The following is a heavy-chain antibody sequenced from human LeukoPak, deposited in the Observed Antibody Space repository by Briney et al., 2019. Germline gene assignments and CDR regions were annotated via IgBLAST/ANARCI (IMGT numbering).Heavy chain of an antibody. D-gene: IGHD2-15*01. Sequence: ASVKVSCKASGYTFTGYHIHWVRQAPGQGLEWMGWINPNSGGTNYAQKFQGRVTMTRDTSISTAYMELSRLRSDDTAVYYCARTLQDLNFDYWGQGTLVTVSS. J-gene: IGHJ4*02. V-gene: IGHV1-2*02. CDR3: ARTLQDLNFDY. CDR2: INPNSGGT. CDR1: GYTFTGYH.